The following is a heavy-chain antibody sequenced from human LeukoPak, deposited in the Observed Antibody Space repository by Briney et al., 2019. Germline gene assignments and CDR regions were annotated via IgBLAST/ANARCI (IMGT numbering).Heavy chain of an antibody. CDR1: GHSMRSTLD. J-gene: IGHJ4*02. V-gene: IGHV4-38-2*01. Sequence: PSETLSLTCAVSGHSMRSTLDLGWIRQPPGKGLEWIGVIYHSGITFYNPSLKSRVSISVDMSKNHFSLRLSSVTAADTAVYFSAGVPEDTVPAMGAYFDYWGQGILVTVSS. D-gene: IGHD5-18*01. CDR3: AGVPEDTVPAMGAYFDY. CDR2: IYHSGIT.